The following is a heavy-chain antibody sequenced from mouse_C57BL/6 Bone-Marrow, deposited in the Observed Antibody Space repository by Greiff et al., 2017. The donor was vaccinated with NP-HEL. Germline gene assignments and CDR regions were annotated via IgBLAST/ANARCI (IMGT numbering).Heavy chain of an antibody. D-gene: IGHD1-1*01. Sequence: QVTLKVSGPGILQPSQTLSLTCSFSGFSLSTFGMGVGWIRQPSGNGLEWLAHIWWDDDKYYNPALKSRLTISKDTSKNQVFLKIANVDTADTATYYCARPRYYYGSSYPFGDYWGQGTSVTVSS. J-gene: IGHJ4*01. CDR1: GFSLSTFGMG. V-gene: IGHV8-8*01. CDR2: IWWDDDK. CDR3: ARPRYYYGSSYPFGDY.